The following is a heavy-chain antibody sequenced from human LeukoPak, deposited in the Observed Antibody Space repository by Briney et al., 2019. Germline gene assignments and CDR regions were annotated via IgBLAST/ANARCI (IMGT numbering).Heavy chain of an antibody. Sequence: GASVKVSCKASGYTFTGYYMHWVRQAPGQGLEWMGWINPNSGGTNYAQKFQGRVAMTRDTSISTAYMELSRLRSDDAAVYYCARVPDYGDWFDYWGQGTLVTVSS. V-gene: IGHV1-2*02. J-gene: IGHJ4*02. CDR2: INPNSGGT. CDR3: ARVPDYGDWFDY. D-gene: IGHD4-17*01. CDR1: GYTFTGYY.